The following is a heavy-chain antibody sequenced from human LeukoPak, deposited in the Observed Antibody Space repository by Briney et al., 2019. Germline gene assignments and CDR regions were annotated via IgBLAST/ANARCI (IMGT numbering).Heavy chain of an antibody. CDR1: GYTFTGYY. J-gene: IGHJ4*02. CDR2: INPNSGGT. V-gene: IGHV1-2*02. D-gene: IGHD3-22*01. Sequence: ASVKVSCKASGYTFTGYYMHWVRQAPGQGLEWMGWINPNSGGTNYAQKFQGRVTMTRDTSISTAYMELSRLRSDDTAVYYCAVADYYDSSGSVYWGQGTLVTVSS. CDR3: AVADYYDSSGSVY.